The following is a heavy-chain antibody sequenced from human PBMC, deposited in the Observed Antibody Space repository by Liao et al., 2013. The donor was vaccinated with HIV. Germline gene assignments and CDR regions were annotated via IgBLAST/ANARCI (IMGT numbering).Heavy chain of an antibody. D-gene: IGHD3-16*01. V-gene: IGHV4-30-2*05. CDR3: ATDVAGRGGAFDI. CDR1: GGSISSEGYS. CDR2: IYQSGST. Sequence: QLQLQESGSGLVKPSQTLSLTCAVSGGSISSEGYSWSWIRQPPGKGLEWIGYIYQSGSTYYNPSLKSRVTISVDTAKNQFSLKLRSLTAADTAVYFCATDVAGRGGAFDIWGRGRLVTVSS. J-gene: IGHJ3*02.